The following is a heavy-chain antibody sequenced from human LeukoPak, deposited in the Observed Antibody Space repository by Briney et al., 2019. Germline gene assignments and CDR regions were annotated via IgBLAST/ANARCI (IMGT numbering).Heavy chain of an antibody. CDR1: GYTFTSYG. CDR3: ARARLDCSGGSCYSRLDY. Sequence: ASVKVSCTASGYTFTSYGISWVRQAPGQGLEWMGWISAYNGNTNYAQKLQGRVTMTTDTSTSTAYMELSSLRSEDMAVYYCARARLDCSGGSCYSRLDYWGQGTLVTVSS. D-gene: IGHD2-15*01. J-gene: IGHJ4*02. V-gene: IGHV1-18*03. CDR2: ISAYNGNT.